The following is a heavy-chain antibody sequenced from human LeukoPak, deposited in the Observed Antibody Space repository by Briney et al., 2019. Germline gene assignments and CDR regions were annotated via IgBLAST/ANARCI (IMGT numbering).Heavy chain of an antibody. CDR2: IYTSGST. Sequence: SKTLSLTCTVSGGSISSGNNHWSWIRQPAGKGLEWIGHIYTSGSTNYNPSLKSRVTISVDTSKNQFSLKLSSVTAADTAVYYCATTTVTTSAGFDYWGRGTLVTVSS. CDR3: ATTTVTTSAGFDY. CDR1: GGSISSGNNH. V-gene: IGHV4-61*09. D-gene: IGHD4-17*01. J-gene: IGHJ4*02.